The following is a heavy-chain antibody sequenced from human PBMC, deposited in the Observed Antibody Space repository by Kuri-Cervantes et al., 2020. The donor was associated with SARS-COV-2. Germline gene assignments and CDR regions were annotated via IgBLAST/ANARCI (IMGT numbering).Heavy chain of an antibody. Sequence: ASVKVSCKASGYTFTGYDMHWVRQAPGQGLEWMGWINPNTGNTSYAQKFQGRVTITRNTSISTAYMELSSLRSEDKAVYYCARATHYDSSGYYYSFDHWGQGTLVTVSS. V-gene: IGHV1-8*03. CDR3: ARATHYDSSGYYYSFDH. D-gene: IGHD3-22*01. CDR2: INPNTGNT. CDR1: GYTFTGYD. J-gene: IGHJ4*02.